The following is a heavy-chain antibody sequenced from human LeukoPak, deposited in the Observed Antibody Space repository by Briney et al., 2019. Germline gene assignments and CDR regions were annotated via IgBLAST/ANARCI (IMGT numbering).Heavy chain of an antibody. Sequence: GGSLRLSCAASGSTFSSYSLHWVRQAPGKGLEWVAVISFDGSIQKYADSVRGRFTISRDNSKNTLYLQMNSLRGEDTAAYYCARELTIFGTVIQRYDAFDIWGQGTMVTVSS. CDR3: ARELTIFGTVIQRYDAFDI. D-gene: IGHD3-3*01. CDR2: ISFDGSIQ. J-gene: IGHJ3*02. V-gene: IGHV3-30-3*01. CDR1: GSTFSSYS.